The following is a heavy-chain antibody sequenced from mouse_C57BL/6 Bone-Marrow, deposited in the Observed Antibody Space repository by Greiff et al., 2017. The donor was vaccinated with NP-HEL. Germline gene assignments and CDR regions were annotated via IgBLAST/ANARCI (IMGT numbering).Heavy chain of an antibody. CDR1: GYTFTDYN. CDR3: ARDGRFDY. J-gene: IGHJ2*01. Sequence: VHVKQSGPELVKPGASVKMSCKASGYTFTDYNMHWVKQSHGKSLEWIGYINPNNGGTSYNQKFKGKATLTVNKSSSTAYMELRSLTSEDSAVYYCARDGRFDYWGQGTTLTVSS. V-gene: IGHV1-22*01. CDR2: INPNNGGT. D-gene: IGHD1-1*02.